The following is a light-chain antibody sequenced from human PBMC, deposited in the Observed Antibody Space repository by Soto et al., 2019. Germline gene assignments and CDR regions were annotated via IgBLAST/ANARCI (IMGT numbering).Light chain of an antibody. CDR1: SSNIRNNY. V-gene: IGLV1-51*01. CDR3: GTWDSSLSAYV. J-gene: IGLJ1*01. Sequence: VLTQPPSVSAAPRQKVTISCSGSSSNIRNNYVSWYQQLPGTAPKLLIYDNNKRPSGIPDRFSGSKSGTSATLGITGLXTGDEADYYCGTWDSSLSAYVFGTGTKVTVL. CDR2: DNN.